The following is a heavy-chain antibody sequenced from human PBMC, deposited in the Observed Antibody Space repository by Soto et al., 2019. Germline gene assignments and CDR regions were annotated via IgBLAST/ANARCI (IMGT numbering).Heavy chain of an antibody. D-gene: IGHD6-19*01. CDR1: GFTFSDYG. CDR3: ARDGHSTGWQEIKPNWFDP. V-gene: IGHV3-21*01. CDR2: ISSSSSYI. J-gene: IGHJ5*02. Sequence: PGGSLRLSCAASGFTFSDYGMHWVRQAPGKGLEWVSSISSSSSYIYYADSVKGRFTISRDNAKNSLYLQMNSLRAEDTAVYYCARDGHSTGWQEIKPNWFDPWGQGTLVTVSS.